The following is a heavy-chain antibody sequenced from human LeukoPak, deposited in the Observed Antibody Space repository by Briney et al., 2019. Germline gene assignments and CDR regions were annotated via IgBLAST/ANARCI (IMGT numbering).Heavy chain of an antibody. V-gene: IGHV4-34*01. CDR3: ARVRYFDWLLSN. Sequence: SGTLSLTCAVYGGSFSGYYWSWIRQPPGKGLEWIGEINHSGSTNYNPSLKSRVTISVDTSKNQFSLKLSSVTAADTAVYYCARVRYFDWLLSNWGQGTLVTVSS. CDR1: GGSFSGYY. J-gene: IGHJ4*02. CDR2: INHSGST. D-gene: IGHD3-9*01.